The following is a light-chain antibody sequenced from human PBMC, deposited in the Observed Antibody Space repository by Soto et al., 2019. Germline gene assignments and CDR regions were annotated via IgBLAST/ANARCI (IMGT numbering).Light chain of an antibody. V-gene: IGLV1-47*01. Sequence: QSALTQPPSAPGTPGQRVTISCSGSTSNIGSNYVYWYQQLPGTAPKLLIYMNNQRPSGVPDRFSGSKSGTSASLAISGLRSEDEADYYCAAWDDSLSGRVFGGGTKLTVL. CDR3: AAWDDSLSGRV. J-gene: IGLJ2*01. CDR2: MNN. CDR1: TSNIGSNY.